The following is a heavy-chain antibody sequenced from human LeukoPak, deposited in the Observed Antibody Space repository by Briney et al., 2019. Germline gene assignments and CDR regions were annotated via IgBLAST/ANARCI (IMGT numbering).Heavy chain of an antibody. CDR1: VGSISSGGYS. J-gene: IGHJ4*02. CDR3: ARADGQWLGKIDY. Sequence: SQTLSLTCAVSVGSISSGGYSWRWIRQPPGKGLEWIGYIYHSGSTYYNPSLKSRVTISVDRSKNQFSLKLSSVTAADTAVYYCARADGQWLGKIDYWGQGTLVTVSS. CDR2: IYHSGST. V-gene: IGHV4-30-2*01. D-gene: IGHD6-19*01.